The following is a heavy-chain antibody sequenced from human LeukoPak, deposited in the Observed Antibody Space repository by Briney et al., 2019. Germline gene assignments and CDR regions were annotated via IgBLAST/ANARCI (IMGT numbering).Heavy chain of an antibody. CDR1: GFTFSSYA. Sequence: GSLRLSCSASGFTFSSYAMSWVRQAPGKGLEWGSVISGGGSTTYYADSVKGRFTISRDNSKNTLYLQMNSLRAEDTAVYYCAKDRWGAAAGGGLDYWGQGTLVTVSS. D-gene: IGHD6-13*01. J-gene: IGHJ4*02. CDR2: ISGGGSTT. CDR3: AKDRWGAAAGGGLDY. V-gene: IGHV3-23*01.